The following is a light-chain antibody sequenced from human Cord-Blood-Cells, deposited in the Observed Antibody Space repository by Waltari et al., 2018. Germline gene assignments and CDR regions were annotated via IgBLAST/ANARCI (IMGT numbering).Light chain of an antibody. CDR2: LAS. J-gene: IGKJ3*01. V-gene: IGKV4-1*01. CDR1: QSVLYSSNNKNY. Sequence: DIVMTQSPDSLAVSLGERATINCKSSQSVLYSSNNKNYLAWYQQKPGQPPKLLIYLASTRASWVPDRFSGSGAGTDFTFTISSLQAEDVAVYYCQQYYSAPFTFCPGTKVDIK. CDR3: QQYYSAPFT.